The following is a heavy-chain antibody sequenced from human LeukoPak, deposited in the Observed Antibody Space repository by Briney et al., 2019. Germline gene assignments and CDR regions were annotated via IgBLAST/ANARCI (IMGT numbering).Heavy chain of an antibody. Sequence: SEPLSLTCTASGGSISSYYWSWIRQPPGKGLEWIGYIYYSGSTNYSPSLKSRVTISVDTSKNQFSLKLSSVTAADTAVYYCARARGATRGWFDPWGQGTLVTVSS. CDR1: GGSISSYY. CDR3: ARARGATRGWFDP. CDR2: IYYSGST. V-gene: IGHV4-59*01. D-gene: IGHD1-26*01. J-gene: IGHJ5*02.